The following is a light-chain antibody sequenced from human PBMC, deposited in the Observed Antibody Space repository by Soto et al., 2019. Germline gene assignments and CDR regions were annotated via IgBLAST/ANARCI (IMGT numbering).Light chain of an antibody. V-gene: IGLV2-14*01. CDR3: SSYTATSTV. J-gene: IGLJ1*01. CDR1: SSDGDDYKD. CDR2: EVT. Sequence: QSALTQPASVSGSPGQSITISCTGISSDGDDYKDVSWYQQHPGKAPKLMLYEVTYRPSGVSNRFSGSKSGNTASLTISGRQAEDEADYYCSSYTATSTVFGTGTKLTVL.